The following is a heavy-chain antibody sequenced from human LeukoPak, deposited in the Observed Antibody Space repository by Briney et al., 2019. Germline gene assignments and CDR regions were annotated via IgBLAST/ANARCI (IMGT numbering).Heavy chain of an antibody. Sequence: PSETLSLTCAVYGGSFSGYYWSWIRQPPGKGLEWIGEINHSGSTNYNPILKSRVTISVDTSKNQFSLKLSSVTAADTAVYYCARGRRVVTMVRGVSGPHGMDVWGQGTTVTVSS. CDR1: GGSFSGYY. J-gene: IGHJ6*02. CDR3: ARGRRVVTMVRGVSGPHGMDV. V-gene: IGHV4-34*01. CDR2: INHSGST. D-gene: IGHD3-10*01.